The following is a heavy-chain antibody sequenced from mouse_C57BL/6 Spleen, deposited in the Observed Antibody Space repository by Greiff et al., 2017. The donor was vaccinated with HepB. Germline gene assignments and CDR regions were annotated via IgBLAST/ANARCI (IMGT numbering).Heavy chain of an antibody. D-gene: IGHD1-1*01. J-gene: IGHJ4*01. CDR3: AKRGITTVVYYYAMDY. CDR1: GFTFSDYG. Sequence: EVQLQESGGGLVKPGGSLKLSCAASGFTFSDYGMHWVRQAPEKGLEWVAYISSGSSTIYYADTVKGRFTISRDNAKNTLFLQMTSLRSEDTAMYYCAKRGITTVVYYYAMDYWGQGTSVTVSS. V-gene: IGHV5-17*01. CDR2: ISSGSSTI.